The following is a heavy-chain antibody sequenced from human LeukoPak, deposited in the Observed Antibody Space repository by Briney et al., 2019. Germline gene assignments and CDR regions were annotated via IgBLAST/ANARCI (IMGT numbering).Heavy chain of an antibody. D-gene: IGHD3-3*01. Sequence: SETLSLTCTVSGGSISSHYWSWIRQPPGKGLEWIGYIYYSGSTNYNPSLKSRVTISVDTSKNQFSLKLSSVTAADTAVYYCARGGEPDYDFWCGYYFTNGPYYFDYWGQGTLVTVSS. CDR3: ARGGEPDYDFWCGYYFTNGPYYFDY. CDR1: GGSISSHY. V-gene: IGHV4-59*11. CDR2: IYYSGST. J-gene: IGHJ4*02.